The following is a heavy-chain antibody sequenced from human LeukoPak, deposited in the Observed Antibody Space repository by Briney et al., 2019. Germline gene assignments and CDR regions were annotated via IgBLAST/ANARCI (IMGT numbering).Heavy chain of an antibody. J-gene: IGHJ4*02. CDR3: SNFTPDPFAY. CDR2: IRYDGSNK. Sequence: GGSLRLSGAASGFTFSSYGMHWFRQSPGKGLEWVAFIRYDGSNKYYADSVKGRFTISRDNSKNTPYLQMNRLRAQDTAVYYCSNFTPDPFAYWGQGPLVPVPS. V-gene: IGHV3-30*02. CDR1: GFTFSSYG.